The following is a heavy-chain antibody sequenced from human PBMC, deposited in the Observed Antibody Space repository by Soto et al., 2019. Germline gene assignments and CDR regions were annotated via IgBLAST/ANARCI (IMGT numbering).Heavy chain of an antibody. D-gene: IGHD2-2*01. Sequence: QVQLVESGGGVVQPGKSLTLSCAASGFTFSSFAMHWVRQPPGKGLEWVAVVSFDGNRQYFSDSVKGRFTISRDNSKNTVSLHMNRLRGDDSALYYCARRHREVPALIGDYFDYWGQGILVTVSS. CDR2: VSFDGNRQ. CDR1: GFTFSSFA. CDR3: ARRHREVPALIGDYFDY. V-gene: IGHV3-30*04. J-gene: IGHJ4*02.